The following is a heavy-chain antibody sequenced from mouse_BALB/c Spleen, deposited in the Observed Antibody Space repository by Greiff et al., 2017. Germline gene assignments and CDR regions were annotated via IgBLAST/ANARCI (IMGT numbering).Heavy chain of an antibody. J-gene: IGHJ3*01. CDR1: GFTFSSYA. V-gene: IGHV5-6-5*01. CDR3: ARGLYDSAWFAY. Sequence: EVNVVESGGGLVKPGGSLKLSCAASGFTFSSYAMSWVRQTPEKRLEWVASISSGGSTYYPDSVKGRFTISRDNARNILYLQMSSLRSEDTAMYYCARGLYDSAWFAYWGQGTLVTVSA. CDR2: ISSGGST. D-gene: IGHD2-4*01.